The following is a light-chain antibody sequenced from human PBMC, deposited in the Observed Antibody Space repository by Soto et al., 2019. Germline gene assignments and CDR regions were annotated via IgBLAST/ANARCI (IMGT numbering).Light chain of an antibody. CDR1: QSLSSN. CDR2: GAS. J-gene: IGKJ1*01. V-gene: IGKV3-15*01. Sequence: EIVMTQSPATLSVSPGERATLSCRASQSLSSNLAWFQQKPGQAPRLVIYGASTRATGIPARFSGSGSGTEFTLTISSLQSEDIAVYYCQQYNNWWTFGQGTKVDIK. CDR3: QQYNNWWT.